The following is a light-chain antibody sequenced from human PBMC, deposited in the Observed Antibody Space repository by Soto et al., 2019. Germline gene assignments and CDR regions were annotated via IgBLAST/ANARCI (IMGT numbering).Light chain of an antibody. CDR2: DVS. J-gene: IGKJ2*03. V-gene: IGKV1-5*01. CDR1: QSVTNF. CDR3: QQYNDWSSR. Sequence: DIQMTQSPSTLTASVGDRVTITCRASQSVTNFLAWYQQKPGKAPKLLIYDVSTLEDGVPSRFSGSGSGTQFTLTISSVQPDDYATYYCQQYNDWSSRFGQGTKLEIK.